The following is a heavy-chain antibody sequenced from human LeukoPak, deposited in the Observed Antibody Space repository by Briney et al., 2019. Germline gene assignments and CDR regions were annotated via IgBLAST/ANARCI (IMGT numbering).Heavy chain of an antibody. V-gene: IGHV1-46*01. CDR3: ARDLEGGSSSRSPEGDY. CDR1: GYTFTSYY. Sequence: GASVKVSCKASGYTFTSYYMHWVRQAPGQGLEWMGIINPSGGGTSYAQKFQGRVTMTRDTSTSTVYMELSSLRSEDTAVYYCARDLEGGSSSRSPEGDYWGQGTLVTVSS. J-gene: IGHJ4*02. D-gene: IGHD6-13*01. CDR2: INPSGGGT.